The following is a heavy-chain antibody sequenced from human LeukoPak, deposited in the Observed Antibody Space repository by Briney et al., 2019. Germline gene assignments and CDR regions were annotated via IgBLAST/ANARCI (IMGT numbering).Heavy chain of an antibody. CDR3: ARDYYGDYDY. CDR2: INPTGGST. CDR1: GYTFPSYF. J-gene: IGHJ4*02. D-gene: IGHD4-17*01. V-gene: IGHV1-46*01. Sequence: ASVKVSCKASGYTFPSYFMHWVRQAPGQGLEWMGIINPTGGSTTYAQKFQGRVTMTRDTSTSTAYMELRSLRSDDTAVYYCARDYYGDYDYWGQGTLVTVSS.